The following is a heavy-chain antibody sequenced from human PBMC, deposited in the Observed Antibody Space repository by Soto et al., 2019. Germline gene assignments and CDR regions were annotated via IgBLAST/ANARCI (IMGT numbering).Heavy chain of an antibody. J-gene: IGHJ3*02. D-gene: IGHD3-10*01. CDR1: GFTFSSYA. CDR2: ISGSGGST. CDR3: ATVYYGSGPGGAFDI. Sequence: GGSLRLSCAASGFTFSSYAMIWVRQAPGKGLEWVSAISGSGGSTYYADSVKGRFTISRDNSKNTLYLQMNSLRAEDTAVYYCATVYYGSGPGGAFDIWGQGTMVTVSS. V-gene: IGHV3-23*01.